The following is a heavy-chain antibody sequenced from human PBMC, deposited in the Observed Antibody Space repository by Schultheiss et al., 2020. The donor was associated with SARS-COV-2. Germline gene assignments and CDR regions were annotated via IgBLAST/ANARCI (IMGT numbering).Heavy chain of an antibody. Sequence: GSLRLSCAVFGGSFSGYYWTWIRQPPGKGLEWIGEVNHSGDTNYSPSLKSRVTISLDTSKNQFSLKLSSVTAADTAVYYCARGPSRFSNYWGQGTLVTVSS. J-gene: IGHJ4*02. CDR3: ARGPSRFSNY. CDR2: VNHSGDT. D-gene: IGHD3-3*01. V-gene: IGHV4-34*01. CDR1: GGSFSGYY.